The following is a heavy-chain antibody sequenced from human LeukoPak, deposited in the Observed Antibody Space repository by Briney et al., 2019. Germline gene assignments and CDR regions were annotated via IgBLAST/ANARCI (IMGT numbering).Heavy chain of an antibody. CDR2: VSYDGSWD. V-gene: IGHV3-30*01. CDR3: TREERGYIPAF. CDR1: GFTFSSYA. J-gene: IGHJ4*02. Sequence: GRSLRLSCAASGFTFSSYAMHWVRQTPGKGLEWVAFVSYDGSWDSHSDSVKGRFTISRDDSKNTLYLQMTRLRAEDTAVYYCTREERGYIPAFWGQGTLVTVSS. D-gene: IGHD3-16*02.